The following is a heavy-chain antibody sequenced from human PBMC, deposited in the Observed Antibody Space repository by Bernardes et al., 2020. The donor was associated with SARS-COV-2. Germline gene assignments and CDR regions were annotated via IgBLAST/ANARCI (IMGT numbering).Heavy chain of an antibody. D-gene: IGHD6-13*01. V-gene: IGHV4-59*08. CDR3: ARQIGPYSSSWYGWFDP. CDR2: LYYSGST. Sequence: LTCAVSGGSISDYSWSWIRQPPGKGLEWIGCLYYSGSTSYDPSLKSRVTISVDTSKNQLSLKLSSVTAADTAVYYCARQIGPYSSSWYGWFDPWGQGTLVTVSS. CDR1: GGSISDYS. J-gene: IGHJ5*02.